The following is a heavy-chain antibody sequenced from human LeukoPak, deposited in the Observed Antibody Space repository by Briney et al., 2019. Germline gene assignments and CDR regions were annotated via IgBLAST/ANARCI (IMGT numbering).Heavy chain of an antibody. Sequence: GGSLRLSCAASGFTVSSNYMSWVRQAPGKGLEWVSSISSSSSYIYYADSVKGRFTISRDNAKNSLYLQMNSLRAEDTAVYYCAREAYCSGGSCYANWGQGTLVTVSS. CDR1: GFTVSSNY. CDR3: AREAYCSGGSCYAN. D-gene: IGHD2-15*01. CDR2: ISSSSSYI. V-gene: IGHV3-21*01. J-gene: IGHJ4*02.